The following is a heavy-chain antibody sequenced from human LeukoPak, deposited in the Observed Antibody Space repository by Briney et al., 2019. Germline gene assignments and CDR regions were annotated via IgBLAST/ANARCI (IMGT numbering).Heavy chain of an antibody. CDR2: ISHDGSNK. D-gene: IGHD5-12*01. Sequence: RGSLRLSSIASGFTFTNAGIHWVRLAAGKGLEWVSFISHDGSNKYYSDSVEGRFTISRLNSQNTVYLQMTDLRPDDTATYYCATEHVATGDFWGQGTMDSVSS. J-gene: IGHJ4*02. V-gene: IGHV3-30*01. CDR3: ATEHVATGDF. CDR1: GFTFTNAG.